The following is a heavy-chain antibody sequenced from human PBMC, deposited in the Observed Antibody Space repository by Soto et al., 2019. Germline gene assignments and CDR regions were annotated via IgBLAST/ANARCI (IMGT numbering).Heavy chain of an antibody. Sequence: ASVKVSCKASGYTFTSYGISWVRQAPGQGLEWMGSISAYNGNTNYAQKLQGRVTMTTDTSTSTAYMELRGLRSDDTAVYYCARGIAVAGYFYFDYWGPGTLVTVS. D-gene: IGHD6-19*01. CDR2: ISAYNGNT. CDR1: GYTFTSYG. J-gene: IGHJ4*02. CDR3: ARGIAVAGYFYFDY. V-gene: IGHV1-18*01.